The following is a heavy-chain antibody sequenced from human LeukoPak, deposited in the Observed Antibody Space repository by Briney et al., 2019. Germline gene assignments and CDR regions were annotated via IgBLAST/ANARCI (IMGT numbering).Heavy chain of an antibody. CDR1: GGSFSGYY. CDR2: INHSGST. V-gene: IGHV4-34*01. D-gene: IGHD2-2*01. CDR3: ARGWAQKYQLLGHTPRYFDY. J-gene: IGHJ4*02. Sequence: SETLSLTCAVYGGSFSGYYWSWIRQPPGKGLEWIGEINHSGSTNYNPSLKSRVTISVDTSKNQFSLKLSSVTAADTAAYYCARGWAQKYQLLGHTPRYFDYWGQGTLVTVSS.